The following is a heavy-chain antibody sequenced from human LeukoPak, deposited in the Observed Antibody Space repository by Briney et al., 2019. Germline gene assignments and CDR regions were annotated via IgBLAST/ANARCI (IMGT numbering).Heavy chain of an antibody. Sequence: PSETLSLTCTVSGGSISSYYWAWIRQPPGKGLEWIGSIYYSGVTYYNPSLKSRVTISADTSMNHFSLKLSSVTAADTAVYYCARTNYYESSVSRGHDYWGQGTLVTVSS. CDR2: IYYSGVT. CDR1: GGSISSYY. CDR3: ARTNYYESSVSRGHDY. V-gene: IGHV4-39*07. J-gene: IGHJ4*02. D-gene: IGHD3-22*01.